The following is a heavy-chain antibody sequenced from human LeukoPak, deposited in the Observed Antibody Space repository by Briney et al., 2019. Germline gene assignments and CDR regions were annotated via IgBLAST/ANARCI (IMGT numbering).Heavy chain of an antibody. CDR3: ARSGGVTTVAPFDY. Sequence: PGGSLRLSCVTSGFTVSSKYMGWVRQAPGKGLEWVSVIYSDGSTYYADSVKGRFTISRDNSKNTLYLQMNSLRAEDTAVYYCARSGGVTTVAPFDYWGQGTLVTVSS. J-gene: IGHJ4*02. D-gene: IGHD4-23*01. CDR1: GFTVSSKY. V-gene: IGHV3-53*01. CDR2: IYSDGST.